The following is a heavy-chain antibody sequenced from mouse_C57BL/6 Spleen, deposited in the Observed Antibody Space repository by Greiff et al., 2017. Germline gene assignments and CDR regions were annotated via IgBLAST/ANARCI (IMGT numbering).Heavy chain of an antibody. V-gene: IGHV1-54*01. Sequence: VQLVESGAELVRPGTSVKVSCKASGYAFTNYLIEWVKQRPGQGLEWIGVINPGSGGTNYNEKFKGKATLTADKSSSTAYMQLSSLTSEDSAVYFCARDDSWFAYWGQGTLVTVSA. CDR3: ARDDSWFAY. CDR1: GYAFTNYL. CDR2: INPGSGGT. D-gene: IGHD2-4*01. J-gene: IGHJ3*01.